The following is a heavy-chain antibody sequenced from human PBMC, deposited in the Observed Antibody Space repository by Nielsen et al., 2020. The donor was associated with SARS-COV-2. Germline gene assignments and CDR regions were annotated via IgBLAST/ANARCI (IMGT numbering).Heavy chain of an antibody. D-gene: IGHD6-13*01. CDR2: VSWNSDRI. CDR1: GFTFDDYA. CDR3: ARLGGAGDFDF. Sequence: SLKISCAASGFTFDDYAMHWVRQAPGKGLEWVSGVSWNSDRIVYADSVKGRFTISRDNAKNSLYLQMNSLRGEDTAMYYCARLGGAGDFDFWGQGTLVTVSS. J-gene: IGHJ4*02. V-gene: IGHV3-9*01.